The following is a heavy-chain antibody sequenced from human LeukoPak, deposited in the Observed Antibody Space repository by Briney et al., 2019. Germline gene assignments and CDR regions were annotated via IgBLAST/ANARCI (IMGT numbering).Heavy chain of an antibody. D-gene: IGHD3-10*01. CDR1: GGTFSSYA. CDR3: ARGAVLLWFGDYYYMDV. V-gene: IGHV1-69*01. CDR2: IIPIFGTA. J-gene: IGHJ6*03. Sequence: GASVKVSCKASGGTFSSYAISWVRQAPGQGLEWMGGIIPIFGTANYAQKFQGRVTITADESTCTAYMEMSSLRSEDTAVYYCARGAVLLWFGDYYYMDVWGKGTTVTVSS.